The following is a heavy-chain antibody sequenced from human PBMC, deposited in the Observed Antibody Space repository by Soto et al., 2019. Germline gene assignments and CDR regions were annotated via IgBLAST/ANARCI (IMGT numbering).Heavy chain of an antibody. V-gene: IGHV3-30-3*01. Sequence: QVHLVESGGGVVQPGRSLRLSCAASGFTFSNYSMHWVRQAPGKGLEWLAVISKDGDKKYYADSVKGRFTISRDNSKNTRDLQMDSLRPEDTAVHYCAREWSVANPGYWGQGTQVTVSS. J-gene: IGHJ4*02. CDR2: ISKDGDKK. CDR1: GFTFSNYS. CDR3: AREWSVANPGY. D-gene: IGHD5-12*01.